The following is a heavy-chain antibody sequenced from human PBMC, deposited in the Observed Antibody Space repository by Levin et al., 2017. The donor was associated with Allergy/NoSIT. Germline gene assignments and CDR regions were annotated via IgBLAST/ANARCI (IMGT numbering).Heavy chain of an antibody. CDR3: TRAWLPAFFFDY. CDR2: IRSKAYGGTT. J-gene: IGHJ4*02. Sequence: GGSLRLSCTASGFTFGDYGMSWVRQAPGKGLEWVGFIRSKAYGGTTEYAASVKGRFTISRDDSKSIAYLQMNSLKTEDTAVYYCTRAWLPAFFFDYWGQGTLVTVSS. CDR1: GFTFGDYG. D-gene: IGHD3-22*01. V-gene: IGHV3-49*04.